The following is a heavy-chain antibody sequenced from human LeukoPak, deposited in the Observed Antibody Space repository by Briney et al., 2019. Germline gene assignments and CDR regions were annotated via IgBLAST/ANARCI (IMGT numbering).Heavy chain of an antibody. Sequence: SETLSLTCTDSGGSISSYYWSWIRQPPGKGLEWIGYIYYSGSTNYNPSLKSRVTISVDTSKNQFSLKLSSVTAADTAVYYCARVDAWFGVLFSWYFDLWGRGTLVTVSS. V-gene: IGHV4-59*01. J-gene: IGHJ2*01. CDR1: GGSISSYY. CDR2: IYYSGST. CDR3: ARVDAWFGVLFSWYFDL. D-gene: IGHD3-10*01.